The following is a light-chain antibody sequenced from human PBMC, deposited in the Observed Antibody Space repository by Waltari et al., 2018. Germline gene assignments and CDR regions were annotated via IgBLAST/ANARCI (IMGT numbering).Light chain of an antibody. J-gene: IGKJ1*01. CDR3: QQYNNWLWT. V-gene: IGKV3-15*01. CDR1: QRISSN. Sequence: EIVMTQSPATLSVSPGERATPSCRASQRISSNLAWYQQKPGQAPRLLIFGASTRATGIPTRFSGSGSGTEFTLTISSLQSEDFAIYYCQQYNNWLWTFGQGTEVEIK. CDR2: GAS.